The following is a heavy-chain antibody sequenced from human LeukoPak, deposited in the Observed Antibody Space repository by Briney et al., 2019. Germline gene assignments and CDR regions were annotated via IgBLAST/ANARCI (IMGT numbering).Heavy chain of an antibody. V-gene: IGHV4-34*01. D-gene: IGHD2-2*01. CDR1: GGAFSGYY. CDR2: INHSGST. CDR3: ARGPICSSTSCSSACFDY. J-gene: IGHJ4*02. Sequence: PSETLSLTCAVYGGAFSGYYWSWIRQPPGTGLEWIGEINHSGSTNYNPSLKSRVTISVDTSKNQFSLKLSSVTAADAAVYYCARGPICSSTSCSSACFDYWGQGTLVTVSS.